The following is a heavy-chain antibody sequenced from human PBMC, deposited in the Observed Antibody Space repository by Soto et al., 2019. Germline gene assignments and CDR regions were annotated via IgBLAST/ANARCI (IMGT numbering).Heavy chain of an antibody. J-gene: IGHJ4*02. CDR3: ARGLYGSSPGCLAPADY. CDR1: GFSFNTYG. Sequence: GGSLRLSCAASGFSFNTYGMHWVRQAPGKGLEWVALISYDGSRKYYADSVKGRFTVSRDNSKNTLHLQMSSLRVDDTAVYYCARGLYGSSPGCLAPADYWGQGTPVTVSS. CDR2: ISYDGSRK. D-gene: IGHD2-2*01. V-gene: IGHV3-30*03.